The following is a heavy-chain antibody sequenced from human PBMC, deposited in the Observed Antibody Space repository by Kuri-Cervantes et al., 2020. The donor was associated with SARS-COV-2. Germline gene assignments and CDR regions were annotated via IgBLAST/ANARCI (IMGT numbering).Heavy chain of an antibody. D-gene: IGHD3-16*01. CDR2: INDIGST. CDR3: ARGPWRSEQVGPPYYYYLDV. J-gene: IGHJ6*03. Sequence: GSLRLSCTVYSGPFSGYYWSWLRQPPGKGLEWIGEINDIGSTNYDPSLESRVTISVDTSKNQFSLNLSSVTAGDTALYYCARGPWRSEQVGPPYYYYLDVWGKGTTVTVSS. V-gene: IGHV4-34*01. CDR1: SGPFSGYY.